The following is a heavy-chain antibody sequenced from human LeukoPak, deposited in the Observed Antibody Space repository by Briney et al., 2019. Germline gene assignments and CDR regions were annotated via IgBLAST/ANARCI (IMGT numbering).Heavy chain of an antibody. D-gene: IGHD3-22*01. CDR2: ISAYNGNT. CDR1: GYTFTSYG. CDR3: ARNRGRPYDYDSSGYLDY. V-gene: IGHV1-18*01. J-gene: IGHJ4*02. Sequence: GASVKVSCKASGYTFTSYGISWVRQAPGQGLEWMGWISAYNGNTNYAQKLQGRVTMTTDTSTSTAYMELRSLRSDDTAVYYCARNRGRPYDYDSSGYLDYWGQGTLVTVSS.